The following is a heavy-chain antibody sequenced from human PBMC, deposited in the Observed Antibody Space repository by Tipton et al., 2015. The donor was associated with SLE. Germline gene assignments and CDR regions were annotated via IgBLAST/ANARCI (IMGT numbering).Heavy chain of an antibody. V-gene: IGHV4-38-2*01. J-gene: IGHJ3*02. CDR3: AKVFRNGYNEEAFDI. CDR1: NYSISSGHY. D-gene: IGHD5-24*01. CDR2: IYHSGST. Sequence: TLSLTCDVSNYSISSGHYWGWIRQPPGKGLEWIGNIYHSGSTFYNPSLKARATISADTSKNQFSLKLTSVTAADTALYFCAKVFRNGYNEEAFDIWGQGTLVIVSS.